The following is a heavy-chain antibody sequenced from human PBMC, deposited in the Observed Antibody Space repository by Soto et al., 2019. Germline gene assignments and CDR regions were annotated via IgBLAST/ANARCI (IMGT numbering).Heavy chain of an antibody. J-gene: IGHJ4*02. CDR3: ATTQYLYGDYDY. CDR2: IYYSGST. CDR1: GGSISSGDYY. Sequence: PSETLSLTCTVSGGSISSGDYYWSWIRQPPGKGLEWIGYIYYSGSTYYNPSLKSRVTISVDTSKNQFSLKLSSVTAADTAVYYCATTQYLYGDYDYWGQGTLVTVSS. D-gene: IGHD4-17*01. V-gene: IGHV4-30-4*01.